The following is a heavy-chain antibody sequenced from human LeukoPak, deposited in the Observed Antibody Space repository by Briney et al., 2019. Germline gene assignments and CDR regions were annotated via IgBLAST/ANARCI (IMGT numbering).Heavy chain of an antibody. D-gene: IGHD3-10*01. V-gene: IGHV4-34*01. CDR1: GGSFSGYY. CDR2: INHSGST. J-gene: IGHJ6*03. CDR3: ARGHYYGSGSYLHMDV. Sequence: PSETLSLTCAVYGGSFSGYYWSWIRQPPGKGLEWIGEINHSGSTNYNPSLKSRVTISVDTSKNQFSLKLSSVTAADTAVYYCARGHYYGSGSYLHMDVWGKGTTVTVSS.